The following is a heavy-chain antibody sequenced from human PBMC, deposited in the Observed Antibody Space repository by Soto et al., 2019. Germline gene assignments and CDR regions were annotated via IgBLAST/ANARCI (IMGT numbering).Heavy chain of an antibody. CDR3: ARLRIRGVITA. D-gene: IGHD3-10*01. V-gene: IGHV4-61*01. CDR1: GGSVSSGSYY. CDR2: IYYSGST. Sequence: PSETLSLTCTVSGGSVSSGSYYWSWIRQPPGKGLEWIGNIYYSGSTNYNPSLKSRVTISVDTSKNQFSLKLSSVTAADTAVYYCARLRIRGVITAWGQGTLVTVSS. J-gene: IGHJ5*02.